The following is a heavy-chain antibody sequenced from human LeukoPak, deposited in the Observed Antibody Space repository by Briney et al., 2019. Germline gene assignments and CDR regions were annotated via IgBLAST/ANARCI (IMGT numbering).Heavy chain of an antibody. CDR3: ARGRYCSADICSGGDAFDI. Sequence: PSETLSLTCTASGGSINNYYWSWIRQPAGKGLEWIGRIYTRGSTNYNPSLKSRVTMSVDTSKNQFSLKLSSVTAADTAVYYCARGRYCSADICSGGDAFDIWGQGTMVSVSS. V-gene: IGHV4-4*07. CDR1: GGSINNYY. CDR2: IYTRGST. J-gene: IGHJ3*02. D-gene: IGHD2-15*01.